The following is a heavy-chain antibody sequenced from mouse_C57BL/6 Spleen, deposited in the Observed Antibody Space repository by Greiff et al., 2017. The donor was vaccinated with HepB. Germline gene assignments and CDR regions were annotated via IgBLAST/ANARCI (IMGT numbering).Heavy chain of an antibody. CDR3: AYYYGGYFDV. D-gene: IGHD1-1*01. J-gene: IGHJ1*03. CDR2: INPNYGTD. Sequence: VQLKQSGPELVKPGASVKISCKASGYSFTDYNMNWVKQSNGKSLEWIGVINPNYGTDSYNQKFKGKATLTVDQSSSTVYMQLNSLTSEASAVYYCAYYYGGYFDVWGTGTTVTVSS. CDR1: GYSFTDYN. V-gene: IGHV1-39*01.